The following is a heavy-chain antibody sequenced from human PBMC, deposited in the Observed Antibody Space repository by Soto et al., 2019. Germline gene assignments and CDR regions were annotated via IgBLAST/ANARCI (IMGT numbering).Heavy chain of an antibody. Sequence: SETLSLTCSVSGGSISSYYWTWIRQPAGKGLEWIGRIYTSGTTNYNPSLESRVTMSVDTSKNQFSLRLSSVTAADTAVYYCARGRGSTGTTYYFDYWGQGTLVTVSS. CDR3: ARGRGSTGTTYYFDY. CDR1: GGSISSYY. CDR2: IYTSGTT. J-gene: IGHJ4*02. V-gene: IGHV4-4*07. D-gene: IGHD1-1*01.